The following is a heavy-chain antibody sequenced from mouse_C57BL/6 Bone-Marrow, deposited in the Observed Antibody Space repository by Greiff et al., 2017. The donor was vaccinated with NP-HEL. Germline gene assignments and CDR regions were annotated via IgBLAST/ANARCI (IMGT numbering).Heavy chain of an antibody. CDR1: GYTFTDYY. D-gene: IGHD1-1*01. CDR3: ARWDYYGSSYASAY. CDR2: INPYNGGT. J-gene: IGHJ3*01. Sequence: EVQLQESGPVLVKPGASVKMSCKASGYTFTDYYMNWVKQSHGKSLEWIGVINPYNGGTSYNQKFKGKATLTVDKSSSTAYMELNSLTSEDSAVYYCARWDYYGSSYASAYWGQGTLVTVSA. V-gene: IGHV1-19*01.